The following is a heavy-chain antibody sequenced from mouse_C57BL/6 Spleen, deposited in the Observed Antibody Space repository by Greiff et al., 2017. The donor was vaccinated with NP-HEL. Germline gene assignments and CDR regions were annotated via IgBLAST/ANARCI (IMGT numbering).Heavy chain of an antibody. CDR1: GYTFTNYW. Sequence: VQLQQSGAELVRPGTSVKMSCKASGYTFTNYWIGWAKQRPGHGLEWIGDIYPGGGYTNYTEQFKGKATLTADKSSSTAYMQFSSLTSEDSAIYYCGRGVAGTASLDYWGQGTTRTVSS. CDR2: IYPGGGYT. J-gene: IGHJ2*01. V-gene: IGHV1-63*01. CDR3: GRGVAGTASLDY. D-gene: IGHD4-1*01.